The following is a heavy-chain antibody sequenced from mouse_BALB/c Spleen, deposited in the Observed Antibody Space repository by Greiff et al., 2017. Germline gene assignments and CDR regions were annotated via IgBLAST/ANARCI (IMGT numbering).Heavy chain of an antibody. CDR2: IDPFNGGT. V-gene: IGHV1S135*01. CDR1: GYSFTSYY. J-gene: IGHJ1*01. Sequence: VQLQQSGPELMKPGASVKISCKASGYSFTSYYMHWVKQSHGKSLEWIGYIDPFNGGTSYNQKFKGKATLTVDKSSSTAYMHLSSLTSEDSAVYYCAREGGYFDVWGAGITVTVSS. CDR3: AREGGYFDV.